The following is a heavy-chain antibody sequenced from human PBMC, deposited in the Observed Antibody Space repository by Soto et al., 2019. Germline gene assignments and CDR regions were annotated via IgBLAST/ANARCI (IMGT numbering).Heavy chain of an antibody. D-gene: IGHD2-2*01. V-gene: IGHV6-1*01. J-gene: IGHJ4*02. Sequence: SQTLSLTCAISGDSVSSNSAAWNWIRQSPSRGLEWLGRTYYRSKWYNDYAVSVKSRITINPDTSKNQFSLQLNSVTPEDTAVYYCARDPRLPAATEYYFDYWGQGTRVTASS. CDR1: GDSVSSNSAA. CDR3: ARDPRLPAATEYYFDY. CDR2: TYYRSKWYN.